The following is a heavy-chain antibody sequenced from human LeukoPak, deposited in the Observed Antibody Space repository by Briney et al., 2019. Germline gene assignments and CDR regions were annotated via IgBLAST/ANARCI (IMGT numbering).Heavy chain of an antibody. Sequence: PSETLSLTCSVSGSSINSSEYCWVRIRQRPGKGLESIRTIYYRRNSYYNPVLKSRVTMSVDASKKQLSLSLSSVTAAHTAVYFCGDSCRYLGDDVFDSWGEGTMVSDSS. CDR3: GDSCRYLGDDVFDS. CDR2: IYYRRNS. D-gene: IGHD3-22*01. CDR1: GSSINSSEYC. V-gene: IGHV4-39*01. J-gene: IGHJ3*02.